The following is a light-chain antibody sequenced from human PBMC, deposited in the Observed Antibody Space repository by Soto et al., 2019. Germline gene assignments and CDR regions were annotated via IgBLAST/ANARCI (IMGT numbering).Light chain of an antibody. CDR2: DVS. V-gene: IGLV2-14*01. CDR3: SSYTCSSTGPLYV. Sequence: QSVLTQSASVTGSPGQSITISCTGTSSDVGGYNYVSWYQQHPGKAPKLMIYDVSNRPSGVSNRFSGSKSGNTASLTISGLQAEDEADYYCSSYTCSSTGPLYVFGTGTKVTVL. J-gene: IGLJ1*01. CDR1: SSDVGGYNY.